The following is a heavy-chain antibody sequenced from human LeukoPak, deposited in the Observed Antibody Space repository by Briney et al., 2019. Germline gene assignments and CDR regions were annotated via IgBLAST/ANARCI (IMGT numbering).Heavy chain of an antibody. CDR3: AKASDYGDYVSVYYYMDV. Sequence: EASVKVSCKASGYTFTTHGISWVRQAPGQGLEWMGRINPNNGATNYAQKFQGRVTMTRDTSISTAYMELSRLRSDDTALYYCAKASDYGDYVSVYYYMDVWGKGTTVTVSS. D-gene: IGHD4-17*01. J-gene: IGHJ6*03. CDR2: INPNNGAT. V-gene: IGHV1-2*06. CDR1: GYTFTTHG.